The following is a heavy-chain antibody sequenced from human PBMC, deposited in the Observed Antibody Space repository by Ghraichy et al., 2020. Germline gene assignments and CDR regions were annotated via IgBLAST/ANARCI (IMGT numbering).Heavy chain of an antibody. J-gene: IGHJ4*02. Sequence: SETLSLTCTVSGGSISGYYWSWIRQPPGKGLEWIGYIHYSGSTNYNPSLKSGVTISLDTSKNQSSLKLSSVTTADTAVYYCARARYVRNHFDYWGQGTLVTVSS. CDR1: GGSISGYY. D-gene: IGHD1-14*01. CDR2: IHYSGST. V-gene: IGHV4-59*01. CDR3: ARARYVRNHFDY.